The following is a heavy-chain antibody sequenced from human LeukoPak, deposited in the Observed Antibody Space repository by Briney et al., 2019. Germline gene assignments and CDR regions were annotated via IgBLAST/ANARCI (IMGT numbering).Heavy chain of an antibody. V-gene: IGHV1-2*02. D-gene: IGHD6-13*01. CDR3: ARDRRVIAAAVLGWFDP. Sequence: GASVKASCKASGYTFTGYYMHWVRQAPGQGLEWMGWINPNSGGTNYAQKFQGRVTMTRDTSISTAYMELSRLRSDDTAVYYCARDRRVIAAAVLGWFDPWGQGTLVTVSS. CDR1: GYTFTGYY. J-gene: IGHJ5*02. CDR2: INPNSGGT.